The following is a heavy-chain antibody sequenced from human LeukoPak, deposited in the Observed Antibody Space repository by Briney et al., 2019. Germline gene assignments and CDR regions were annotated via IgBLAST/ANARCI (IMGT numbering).Heavy chain of an antibody. J-gene: IGHJ4*02. CDR3: ARVGYSSGWYGVY. V-gene: IGHV3-7*01. CDR2: IKQDGSEK. D-gene: IGHD6-19*01. CDR1: GFTFSSYW. Sequence: GGSLRLSCAASGFTFSSYWMSWVRQAPGKGLEWVANIKQDGSEKYYVDSVKGRFTISRDSAKNSLYLQMNSLRAEDTAVYYCARVGYSSGWYGVYWGQGTLVTVSS.